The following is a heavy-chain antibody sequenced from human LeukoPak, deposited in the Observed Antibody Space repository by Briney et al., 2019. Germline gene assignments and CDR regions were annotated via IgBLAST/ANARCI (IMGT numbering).Heavy chain of an antibody. CDR2: ISSSGSTI. CDR3: ARDGWDVEMATISLDY. CDR1: GFTFSDYY. Sequence: PGGSLRLSCAASGFTFSDYYMSWIRQAPGKGLEWGSYISSSGSTIYYADSVKGRFTISRDNAKNSLYLQMNSLRAEDTAVYYCARDGWDVEMATISLDYWGQGTLVTVSS. V-gene: IGHV3-11*01. J-gene: IGHJ4*02. D-gene: IGHD5-24*01.